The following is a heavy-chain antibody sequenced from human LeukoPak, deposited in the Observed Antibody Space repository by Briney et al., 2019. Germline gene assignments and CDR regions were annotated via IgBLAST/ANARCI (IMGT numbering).Heavy chain of an antibody. CDR2: ISASATST. V-gene: IGHV3-23*01. D-gene: IGHD4-11*01. CDR1: GFTFGNYG. CDR3: AKEDYSNYGGCFDY. J-gene: IGHJ4*02. Sequence: PRGSLRLSCVASGFTFGNYGMNWVRQAPGKGLDWVSGISASATSTYYADSVKGRFTISRDNSKNTLYLQMNSLRAEDTAVYYCAKEDYSNYGGCFDYWGQGTLVTVSS.